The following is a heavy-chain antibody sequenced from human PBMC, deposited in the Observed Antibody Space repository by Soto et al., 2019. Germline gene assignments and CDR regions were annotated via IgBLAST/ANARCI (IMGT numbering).Heavy chain of an antibody. V-gene: IGHV3-23*01. CDR2: VSGSGGST. CDR3: AKFPSSGRQNWFDP. CDR1: GFTFSSYA. J-gene: IGHJ5*02. D-gene: IGHD6-19*01. Sequence: GGSLRLSCAASGFTFSSYAMSWVRQAPGKGLEWISAVSGSGGSTYYADSVKGRFTISRDNSKNTLYLQMNSLRAEDTAVYYCAKFPSSGRQNWFDPWGQGTLVTVSS.